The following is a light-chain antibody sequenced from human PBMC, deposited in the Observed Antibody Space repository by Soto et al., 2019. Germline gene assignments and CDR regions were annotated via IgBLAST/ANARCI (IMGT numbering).Light chain of an antibody. CDR3: SSYRSSIIPVV. V-gene: IGLV2-14*01. J-gene: IGLJ2*01. Sequence: QSALTQPASVSGSPGQSITISCTGSSSDVGNHNFVSWYQHHPGKAFKLMIYEVNNRPSGVSNRFSGSKSGNTASLTISGLQAEDEADSYCSSYRSSIIPVVFGGGTKLTVL. CDR1: SSDVGNHNF. CDR2: EVN.